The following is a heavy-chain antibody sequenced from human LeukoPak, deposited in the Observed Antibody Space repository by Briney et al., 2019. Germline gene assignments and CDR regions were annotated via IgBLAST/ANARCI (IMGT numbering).Heavy chain of an antibody. CDR2: IYSDNT. V-gene: IGHV3-53*01. Sequence: GGSLRLSCTVSGFTVSSNSMSWVRQAPGKGLEWVSFIYSDNTHYSDSVKGRFTISRDNSKNTLYLQMNSLRDEDTALYYCARAGGGSYYYYYYMDVWGKGTTVTVSS. CDR3: ARAGGGSYYYYYYMDV. J-gene: IGHJ6*03. D-gene: IGHD1-26*01. CDR1: GFTVSSNS.